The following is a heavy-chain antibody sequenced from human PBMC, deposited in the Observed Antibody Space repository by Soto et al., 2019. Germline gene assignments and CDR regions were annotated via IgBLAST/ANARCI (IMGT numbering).Heavy chain of an antibody. D-gene: IGHD7-27*01. CDR2: FDPEDGET. Sequence: ASVKVSCKVSGYTLTELSMHWVRQAPGKGLEWMGGFDPEDGETIYAQKFQGRVTMTEDTSTDTAYMELSSLRSEDTAVYYCATTQISTGDLHYYGMDVWGQGTTVTVS. CDR1: GYTLTELS. J-gene: IGHJ6*02. CDR3: ATTQISTGDLHYYGMDV. V-gene: IGHV1-24*01.